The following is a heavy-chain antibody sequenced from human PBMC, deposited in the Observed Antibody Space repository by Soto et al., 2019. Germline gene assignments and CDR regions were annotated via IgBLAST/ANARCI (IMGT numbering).Heavy chain of an antibody. J-gene: IGHJ6*02. D-gene: IGHD3-3*01. V-gene: IGHV4-34*01. CDR3: ARVRPSYDFWSGYKSRPTYYYYGMDV. CDR1: GGSFSGYY. Sequence: KPSETLSLTCAVYGGSFSGYYWSWIRQPPGKGLEWIGEINHSGSTNYNPSLKSRVTISVDTSKNQFSLKLSSVTAADTAVYYCARVRPSYDFWSGYKSRPTYYYYGMDVWGQGTTVTVSS. CDR2: INHSGST.